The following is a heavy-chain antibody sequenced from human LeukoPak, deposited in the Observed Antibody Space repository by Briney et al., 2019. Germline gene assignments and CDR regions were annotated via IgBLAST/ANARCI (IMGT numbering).Heavy chain of an antibody. D-gene: IGHD1-26*01. J-gene: IGHJ4*02. V-gene: IGHV3-48*03. Sequence: PGGSLRLSCAASGFTFSSYEMNWVRQAPGKGLEWVSYISSSGSTIYYADSVKGRFTISRDNAKNSLYLQMNSLRAEDTAVYYCAKDEDSDFIVAYFDYWGQGTLVTVSS. CDR2: ISSSGSTI. CDR1: GFTFSSYE. CDR3: AKDEDSDFIVAYFDY.